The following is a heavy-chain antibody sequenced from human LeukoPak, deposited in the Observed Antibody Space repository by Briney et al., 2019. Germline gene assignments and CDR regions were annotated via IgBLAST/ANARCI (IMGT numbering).Heavy chain of an antibody. CDR1: GYTFTGYY. Sequence: ASVKVSCKASGYTFTGYYMHWVRQAPGQGLEWMGWINPNSGGTNYAQKFRGRVTMTRDTSISTAYMELSRLRSDDTAVYYCARGPLLRFLEWLPNFDYWGQGTLVTVSS. CDR3: ARGPLLRFLEWLPNFDY. V-gene: IGHV1-2*02. CDR2: INPNSGGT. D-gene: IGHD3-3*01. J-gene: IGHJ4*02.